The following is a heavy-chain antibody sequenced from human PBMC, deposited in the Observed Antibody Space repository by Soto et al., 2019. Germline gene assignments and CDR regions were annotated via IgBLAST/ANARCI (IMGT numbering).Heavy chain of an antibody. J-gene: IGHJ6*02. V-gene: IGHV3-23*01. Sequence: EVQLLESGGGLVQPGGSLRLSCGASGFTFSDNAMTWVRQAPGKGLAWVSSISDDGDSTYYAESVKGRFTISRDNSKNTMLLQMRRLGAEDTSVYYCAKSLSPAVNYGVDVWGQGTSVTVSS. D-gene: IGHD2-2*01. CDR2: ISDDGDST. CDR3: AKSLSPAVNYGVDV. CDR1: GFTFSDNA.